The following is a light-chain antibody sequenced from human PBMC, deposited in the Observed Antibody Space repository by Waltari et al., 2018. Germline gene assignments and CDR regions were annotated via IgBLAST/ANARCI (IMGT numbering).Light chain of an antibody. Sequence: QSVLTQPPSLSGAPGQRAPIPLPGTRPNLRAGFGVQWYQQFPGTAPKLLIYDNTNRPSGVPARFSGSKSGTSASLAITGLQAEDEADYYCQSYDSSLRGFYVFGTGTKVTV. CDR2: DNT. CDR1: RPNLRAGFG. V-gene: IGLV1-40*01. CDR3: QSYDSSLRGFYV. J-gene: IGLJ1*01.